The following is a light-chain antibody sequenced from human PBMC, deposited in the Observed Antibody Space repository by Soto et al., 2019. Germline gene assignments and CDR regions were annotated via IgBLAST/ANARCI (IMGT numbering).Light chain of an antibody. J-gene: IGKJ2*01. V-gene: IGKV3-15*01. Sequence: IVMTQSPATLSVSPGERATLSCRASETVRSNVAWFQQKPGQAPRLLIFDASTRATGIPTRFTGSGSGTDFTLTIDSPQSEDFAVYYCQQYYNWPPYTFGQGTKLEIK. CDR1: ETVRSN. CDR2: DAS. CDR3: QQYYNWPPYT.